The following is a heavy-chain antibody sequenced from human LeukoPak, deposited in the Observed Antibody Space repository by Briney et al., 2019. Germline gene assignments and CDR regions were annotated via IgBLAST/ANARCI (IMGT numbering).Heavy chain of an antibody. J-gene: IGHJ4*02. CDR3: ALGGCSGGSCYSDY. CDR1: GGSISSGDYY. Sequence: SETLSLTCTVSGGSISSGDYYWSWIRQPPGKGLEWIGYIYYSGSTYYNPSLKGRVTISVDTSKNQFSLKLSSVTAADTAVYYCALGGCSGGSCYSDYWGQGTLVTVSS. V-gene: IGHV4-30-4*01. CDR2: IYYSGST. D-gene: IGHD2-15*01.